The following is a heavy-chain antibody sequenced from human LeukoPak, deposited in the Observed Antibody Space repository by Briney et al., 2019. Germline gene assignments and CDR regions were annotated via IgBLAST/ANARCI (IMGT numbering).Heavy chain of an antibody. V-gene: IGHV3-74*01. CDR1: GFTFSSYW. CDR3: ARGSAVTGVH. CDR2: INSDGSTT. D-gene: IGHD1-14*01. J-gene: IGHJ4*02. Sequence: TGGSLRLSCADSGFTFSSYWMHWVRQAPGKGLVWISRINSDGSTTNYADSVKGRFTISRDNAKNTLYLQMNSLGAEDTAMYYCARGSAVTGVHWGQGPLVTVSS.